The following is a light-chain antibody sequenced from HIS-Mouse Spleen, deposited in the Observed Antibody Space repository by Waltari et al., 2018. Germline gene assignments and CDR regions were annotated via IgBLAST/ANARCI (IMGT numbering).Light chain of an antibody. V-gene: IGKV1-39*01. Sequence: DIQMTQSPSSLSASVGDRVTITCRASQSISSYLNWYQQKPGKAPKLLIYAASSLQSGVPSRFSGSGSETDFTLTISSLQPEDFATYYCQQSYSTPQCTFGQGTKVEIK. CDR2: AAS. CDR1: QSISSY. CDR3: QQSYSTPQCT. J-gene: IGKJ1*01.